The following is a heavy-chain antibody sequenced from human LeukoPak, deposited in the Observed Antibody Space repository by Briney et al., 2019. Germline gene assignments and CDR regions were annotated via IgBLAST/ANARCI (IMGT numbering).Heavy chain of an antibody. Sequence: GASVKVSCKASGYTFTSYGISWVRQAPGQGLEWMGWISAYNGNTNYAQNLQGRVTMTTDTSTSTAYMELRSLRSDDRAVYYCARARKYCGGDCYPTAGYWGQGTLVTVSS. V-gene: IGHV1-18*01. D-gene: IGHD2-21*02. CDR1: GYTFTSYG. CDR3: ARARKYCGGDCYPTAGY. J-gene: IGHJ4*02. CDR2: ISAYNGNT.